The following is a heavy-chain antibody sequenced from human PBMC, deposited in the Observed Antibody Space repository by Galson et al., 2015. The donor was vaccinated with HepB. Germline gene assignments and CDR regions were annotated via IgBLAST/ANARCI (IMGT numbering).Heavy chain of an antibody. J-gene: IGHJ3*02. D-gene: IGHD3-22*01. CDR3: ARDGTDPHDDTSVNGFDI. CDR2: AHYSGTT. Sequence: SETLSLTCSVSGGSISTYFWNWTRQPPGKGLEWLGYAHYSGTTNYSPSLKGRVSISVDTSKNQLSLNLRSVTAADTAVYFCARDGTDPHDDTSVNGFDIWGRGTMVAVSS. V-gene: IGHV4-59*01. CDR1: GGSISTYF.